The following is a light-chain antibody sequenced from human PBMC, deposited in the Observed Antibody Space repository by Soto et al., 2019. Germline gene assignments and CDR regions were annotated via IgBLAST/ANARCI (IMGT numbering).Light chain of an antibody. CDR2: GAS. Sequence: EIVLTQSPGTLSLSPGERATLSCRASQTFSNSFLSWFQQIPGQDPRLLIYGASMRATGIPDRFSGSGSGTEFTLTISRLEPEDFAVDYCQQCGSSSTFGQGTRLEIK. CDR3: QQCGSSST. V-gene: IGKV3-20*01. J-gene: IGKJ5*01. CDR1: QTFSNSF.